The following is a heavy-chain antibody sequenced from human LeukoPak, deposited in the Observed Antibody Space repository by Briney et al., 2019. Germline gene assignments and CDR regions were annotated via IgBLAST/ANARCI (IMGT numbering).Heavy chain of an antibody. J-gene: IGHJ4*02. CDR1: GYTFTSYD. Sequence: ASVKVSCKASGYTFTSYDINWVRQATGQGLEWMGWMNPNSGNTGYAQKFQGRVTMTRNTSISTAYMELSSLRSEDTAVYYCAREGIAAAGILGPGYWGLGTLVTVSS. V-gene: IGHV1-8*01. D-gene: IGHD6-13*01. CDR3: AREGIAAAGILGPGY. CDR2: MNPNSGNT.